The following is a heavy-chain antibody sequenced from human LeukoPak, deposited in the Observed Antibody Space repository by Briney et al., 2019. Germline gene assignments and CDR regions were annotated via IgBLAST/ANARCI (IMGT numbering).Heavy chain of an antibody. V-gene: IGHV5-51*01. CDR3: ARHTAAAGTYRYYYGMDV. Sequence: GESLKISCKGSGYSFTSYWIGWVRQMPGKGLEWTGIIYPGDSDTRYSPSFQGQVTISADKSISTAYLQWSSLKASDTAMYYCARHTAAAGTYRYYYGMDVWGQGTTVTVSS. CDR1: GYSFTSYW. D-gene: IGHD6-13*01. CDR2: IYPGDSDT. J-gene: IGHJ6*02.